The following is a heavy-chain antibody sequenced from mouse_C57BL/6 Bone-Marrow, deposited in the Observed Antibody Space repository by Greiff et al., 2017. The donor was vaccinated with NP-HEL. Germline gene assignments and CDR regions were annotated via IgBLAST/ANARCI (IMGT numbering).Heavy chain of an antibody. CDR3: TALTTVGGMDY. CDR1: GFNIKDDY. CDR2: IDPENGDT. V-gene: IGHV14-4*01. J-gene: IGHJ4*01. D-gene: IGHD1-1*01. Sequence: EVQRVESGAELVRPGASVKLSCTASGFNIKDDYMHWVKQRPEQGLEWIGWIDPENGDTEYASKFQGKATITADTSSNTAYLQLSSLTSEDTAVYYCTALTTVGGMDYWGQGTSVTVSS.